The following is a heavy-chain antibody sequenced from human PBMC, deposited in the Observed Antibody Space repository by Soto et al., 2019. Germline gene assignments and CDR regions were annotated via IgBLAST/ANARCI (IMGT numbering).Heavy chain of an antibody. D-gene: IGHD1-26*01. CDR3: ARGVTAGVDY. Sequence: ASVEVSCKASGYGFTSLDINWVLQTTGQGLEWMGWMQPSSGRTGYAQKFQGRVTMTRDTSINTAYMELSSLTSDDTAFYYCARGVTAGVDYWGQGTLVTVSS. CDR1: GYGFTSLD. V-gene: IGHV1-8*01. CDR2: MQPSSGRT. J-gene: IGHJ4*02.